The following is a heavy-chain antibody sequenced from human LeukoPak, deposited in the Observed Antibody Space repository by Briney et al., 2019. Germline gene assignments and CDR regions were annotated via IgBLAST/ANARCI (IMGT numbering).Heavy chain of an antibody. D-gene: IGHD3-3*01. Sequence: PGGSLRLSCAASGLIVSNNYMIWVRQAPGKGLEWVSFIYSGGTIYYTDSVKGRLTISRDNSKNTLYLQMNSLRAEDTAVYYCARRVDYYFDYWGQGTLVTVSS. CDR2: IYSGGTI. J-gene: IGHJ4*02. CDR3: ARRVDYYFDY. CDR1: GLIVSNNY. V-gene: IGHV3-53*01.